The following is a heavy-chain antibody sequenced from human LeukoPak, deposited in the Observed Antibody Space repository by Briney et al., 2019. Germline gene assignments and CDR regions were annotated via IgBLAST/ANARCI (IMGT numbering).Heavy chain of an antibody. CDR2: ISAYNGNT. CDR3: ARAVAGPLNFDY. D-gene: IGHD6-19*01. Sequence: GASVKVSCKASGYTFTSYGISWVRQAPGQGLEWMGWISAYNGNTNYAQKLQGRVTMTTDTSTSTAYMELSRLRSDDTAVYYCARAVAGPLNFDYWGQGTLVTVSS. J-gene: IGHJ4*02. CDR1: GYTFTSYG. V-gene: IGHV1-18*01.